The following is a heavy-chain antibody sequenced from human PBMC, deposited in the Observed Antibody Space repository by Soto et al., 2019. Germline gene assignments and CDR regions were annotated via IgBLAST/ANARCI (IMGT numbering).Heavy chain of an antibody. D-gene: IGHD3-22*01. CDR3: ARDVDSSGYYPYYFDY. J-gene: IGHJ4*02. V-gene: IGHV1-69*08. Sequence: QVQLVQSGAEVKKPGSSVKVSCKASGGTFSSYTMSWVRQAPGQGVEWMGRIIPILGIANYAQKFQGRVTITADKSTSTAYMELSSLRSEDTAVYYCARDVDSSGYYPYYFDYWGQGTLVTVSS. CDR1: GGTFSSYT. CDR2: IIPILGIA.